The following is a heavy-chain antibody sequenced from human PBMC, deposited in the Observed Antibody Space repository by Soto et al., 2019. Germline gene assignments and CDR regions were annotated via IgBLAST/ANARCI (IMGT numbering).Heavy chain of an antibody. J-gene: IGHJ5*02. CDR3: GRGFGSSSNWFDP. CDR2: INHSGST. D-gene: IGHD6-6*01. V-gene: IGHV4-34*01. CDR1: GGSFSGYY. Sequence: SETLSLTCAVCGGSFSGYYWSWIRQPPGKGLEWIGEINHSGSTNYNPSLKSRVTISVDTSKNQFSLKLSSVTAADTAVYYCGRGFGSSSNWFDPWGQGTRVSISS.